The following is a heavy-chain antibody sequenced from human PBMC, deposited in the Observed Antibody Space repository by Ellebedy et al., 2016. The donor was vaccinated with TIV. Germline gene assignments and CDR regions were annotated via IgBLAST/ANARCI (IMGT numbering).Heavy chain of an antibody. V-gene: IGHV1-58*02. J-gene: IGHJ6*02. CDR2: IVVGSGNT. Sequence: AASVKVSCKASGFTFTSSAMQRVRQAPGQRLEWLGWIVVGSGNTNYAQKFQERVTITRDMSTSTAYMELSSLRSEDTAVYYCARGQYVAVGSYYYYYGMDIWGQGNTVTVSS. CDR3: ARGQYVAVGSYYYYYGMDI. D-gene: IGHD3-10*01. CDR1: GFTFTSSA.